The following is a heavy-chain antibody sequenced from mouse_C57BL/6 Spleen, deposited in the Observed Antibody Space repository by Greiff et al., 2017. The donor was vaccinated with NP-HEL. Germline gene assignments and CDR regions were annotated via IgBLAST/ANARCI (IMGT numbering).Heavy chain of an antibody. D-gene: IGHD1-1*01. CDR2: ISSGSSTI. V-gene: IGHV5-17*01. J-gene: IGHJ4*01. Sequence: EVQLVESGGGLVKPGGSLKLSCAASGFTFSDYGMHWVRQAPEKGLEWVAYISSGSSTIYYADTVKGRFTISRDNAKNTLFLQMTSLRSEDTAMYYCARPGSSYGAAMDYWGQGTSVTVSS. CDR1: GFTFSDYG. CDR3: ARPGSSYGAAMDY.